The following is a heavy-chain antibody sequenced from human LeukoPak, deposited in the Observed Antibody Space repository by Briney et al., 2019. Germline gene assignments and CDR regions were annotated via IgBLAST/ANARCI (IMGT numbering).Heavy chain of an antibody. D-gene: IGHD3-3*01. V-gene: IGHV4-38-2*01. J-gene: IGHJ4*02. CDR3: ARGGGITIFGVVKIGTVDY. Sequence: SETLSLTCAVSGYSISSGYYWGWIRQPPGKGLEWIGSIYHSGSTYYNPSLKSRVTISVDTSKNQFSLKLSSVTAADTAVYYRARGGGITIFGVVKIGTVDYWGQGTLVTVSS. CDR2: IYHSGST. CDR1: GYSISSGYY.